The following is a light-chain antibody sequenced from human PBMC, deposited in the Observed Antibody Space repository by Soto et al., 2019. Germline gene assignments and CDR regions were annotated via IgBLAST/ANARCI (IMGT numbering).Light chain of an antibody. CDR2: GDS. Sequence: QSALTQPPSVSGAPGQRVTISCTGSSSNIGAGYDVHWYQQLPGTAPKLLIYGDSNRPSGVPDRFSGSKSATSASLAITGLQAEDEADYYCQSYDSSLSRSRVFGTGTKLTVL. CDR1: SSNIGAGYD. J-gene: IGLJ1*01. CDR3: QSYDSSLSRSRV. V-gene: IGLV1-40*01.